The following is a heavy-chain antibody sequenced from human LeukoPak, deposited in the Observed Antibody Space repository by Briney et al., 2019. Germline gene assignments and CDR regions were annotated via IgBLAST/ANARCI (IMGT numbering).Heavy chain of an antibody. CDR2: INPSGGNT. D-gene: IGHD4-17*01. CDR3: AREDYGDYGAWYFDL. Sequence: ASVKVSCKASGYTFTNYSMHWVRQAPGQGLEWMGIINPSGGNTNYAQKFQGRVTMTRDTSTSTVYMELSSLRSEDTAVYYCAREDYGDYGAWYFDLWGRGTLVTVSS. J-gene: IGHJ2*01. V-gene: IGHV1-46*01. CDR1: GYTFTNYS.